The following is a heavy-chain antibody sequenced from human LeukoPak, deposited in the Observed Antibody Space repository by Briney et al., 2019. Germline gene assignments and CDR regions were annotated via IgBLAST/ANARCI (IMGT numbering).Heavy chain of an antibody. CDR3: AKDPVIAASGHYYYYMDV. V-gene: IGHV3-30*02. J-gene: IGHJ6*03. Sequence: GGSLRLSCAASGFTFSSYGMHWVRQAPGKGLEWVAFIRYDGSNKYYADSVKGRFTISRDNSKNTLYLRMNSLRAEDTAVYYCAKDPVIAASGHYYYYMDVWGKGTTVTVSS. D-gene: IGHD6-13*01. CDR2: IRYDGSNK. CDR1: GFTFSSYG.